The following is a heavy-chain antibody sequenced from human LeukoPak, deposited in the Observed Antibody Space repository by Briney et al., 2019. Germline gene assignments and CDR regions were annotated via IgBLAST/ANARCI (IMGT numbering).Heavy chain of an antibody. J-gene: IGHJ4*02. CDR1: GFTFSGYA. CDR2: ISGSGAGT. D-gene: IGHD2-8*01. V-gene: IGHV3-23*01. CDR3: AKMVREFYTVSYYFDY. Sequence: GGSLRLSCAASGFTFSGYAMNWVRQAPGKGLEWVSGISGSGAGTYYADSVKGRFTISRDNSKNTLYLQMNSLRADDTAVYYCAKMVREFYTVSYYFDYWGQGTLVTVSS.